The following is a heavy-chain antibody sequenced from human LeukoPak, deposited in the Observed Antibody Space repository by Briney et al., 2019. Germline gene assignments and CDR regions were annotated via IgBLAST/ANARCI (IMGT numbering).Heavy chain of an antibody. Sequence: GGALRLSCAASGFTFDDYGMSWVRQAPGKGLEWVSGINWNGGSTGYADSVKGRFTISRDNAKNSLYLQMNSLRAEDTALYYCARVGGPYYYDSSGSFYFDYWGQGTLVTVSS. V-gene: IGHV3-20*04. J-gene: IGHJ4*02. D-gene: IGHD3-22*01. CDR1: GFTFDDYG. CDR3: ARVGGPYYYDSSGSFYFDY. CDR2: INWNGGST.